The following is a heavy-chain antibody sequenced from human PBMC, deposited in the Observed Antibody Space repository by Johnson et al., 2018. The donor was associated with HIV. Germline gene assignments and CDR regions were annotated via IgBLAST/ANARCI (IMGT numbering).Heavy chain of an antibody. Sequence: QVQLVESGGGVVQPGRSLRLSCAASGFTFSSYAMHWVRQAPGQGLACVAVISYDGDNKYFADSVQGRFTISRDNSKNTLYLQMNSLRTEDTAVYYCTTVEYGSGSPLWGQGTMVTVSS. J-gene: IGHJ3*01. CDR1: GFTFSSYA. CDR3: TTVEYGSGSPL. D-gene: IGHD3-10*01. CDR2: ISYDGDNK. V-gene: IGHV3-30-3*01.